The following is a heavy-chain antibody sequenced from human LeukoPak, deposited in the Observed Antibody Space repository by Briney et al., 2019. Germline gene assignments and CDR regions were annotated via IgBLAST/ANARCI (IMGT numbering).Heavy chain of an antibody. Sequence: GGSLRLSCAASGFTFSAYPMNWVRQAPGKGLEWVSSISSGSSYIYYADSMKGRFTISRDNAKNSLFLQMNSLRTEDTAVYYCARDNEGLTVIGYWGQGTLVTVSS. CDR1: GFTFSAYP. CDR3: ARDNEGLTVIGY. CDR2: ISSGSSYI. V-gene: IGHV3-21*01. J-gene: IGHJ4*02. D-gene: IGHD4-17*01.